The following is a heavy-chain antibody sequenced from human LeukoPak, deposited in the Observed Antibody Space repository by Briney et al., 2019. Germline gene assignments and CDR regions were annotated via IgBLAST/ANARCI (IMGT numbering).Heavy chain of an antibody. CDR1: GFTFSSYA. Sequence: GGSLRLSCAASGFTFSSYAMHWVRQAPGKGLEWVAVISYDGSNKYYGDSVKGRFTISRDDSKNTLSLQMNSLKIEDTAVYYCTTGTWIQLWLADFWGQGTLVTVSS. V-gene: IGHV3-30*03. CDR3: TTGTWIQLWLADF. D-gene: IGHD5-18*01. CDR2: ISYDGSNK. J-gene: IGHJ4*02.